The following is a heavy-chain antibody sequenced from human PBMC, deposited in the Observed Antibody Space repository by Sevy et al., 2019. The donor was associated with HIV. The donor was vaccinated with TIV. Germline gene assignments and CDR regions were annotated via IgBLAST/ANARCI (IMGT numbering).Heavy chain of an antibody. J-gene: IGHJ6*02. CDR3: NTDPIIVLLVTDGMDV. CDR1: GFMFNSHA. D-gene: IGHD2-8*02. CDR2: IKAKSDCGTI. Sequence: GGSLRLSCADSGFMFNSHAMSWVRQAPGKGLEWVGRIKAKSDCGTIDYAAPVKGRFTISTDDSKNTLYLQMNSLKTEDTGIYYCNTDPIIVLLVTDGMDVWGQGTTVTVSS. V-gene: IGHV3-15*01.